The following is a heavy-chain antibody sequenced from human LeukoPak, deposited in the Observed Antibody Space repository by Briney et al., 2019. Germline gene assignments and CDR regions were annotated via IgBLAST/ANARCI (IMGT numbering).Heavy chain of an antibody. Sequence: PGRSLRLSCAASGFTFSSYGMHWVRQAPGKGLDWVAVIPHHGDNKEYADSVKGRFTISRDNSRNTLYLDMDSLSAEDTAVYYCAKVEIANSDSWYFDHWGQGTLVIVSS. J-gene: IGHJ4*02. CDR3: AKVEIANSDSWYFDH. CDR2: IPHHGDNK. D-gene: IGHD6-13*01. CDR1: GFTFSSYG. V-gene: IGHV3-30*18.